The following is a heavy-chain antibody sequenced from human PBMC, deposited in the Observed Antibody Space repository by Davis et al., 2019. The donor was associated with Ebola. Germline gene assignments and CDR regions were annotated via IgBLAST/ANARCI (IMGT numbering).Heavy chain of an antibody. Sequence: GESLKISCAASRFTFSNYAMSWVRQAPGKGLEWVAGISGSGDSSYYADSVKGRFTISRGNSKNTLYLQTNSLRAEDTAVYYCAKLSVSLHQGPIGLPPGTLLQEHLWG. V-gene: IGHV3-23*01. CDR3: AKLSVSLHQGPIGLPPGTLLQEHL. CDR2: ISGSGDSS. CDR1: RFTFSNYA. J-gene: IGHJ6*01.